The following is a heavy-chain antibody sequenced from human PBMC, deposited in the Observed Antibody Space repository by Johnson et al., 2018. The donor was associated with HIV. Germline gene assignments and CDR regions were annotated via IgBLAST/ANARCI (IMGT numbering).Heavy chain of an antibody. V-gene: IGHV3-64*04. CDR3: ARACRDGYTCDVYDI. Sequence: QEQLVESGGGVVQPGRSLRLSCAASGFTFSQYAMHWVRQAPGKGLEYVSAISTTGVSTYYADSVMGRFTISRDNSKNTLYLQMNSLRAEDTAVYYCARACRDGYTCDVYDIWGQGTMVTVSS. CDR1: GFTFSQYA. J-gene: IGHJ3*02. D-gene: IGHD5-24*01. CDR2: ISTTGVST.